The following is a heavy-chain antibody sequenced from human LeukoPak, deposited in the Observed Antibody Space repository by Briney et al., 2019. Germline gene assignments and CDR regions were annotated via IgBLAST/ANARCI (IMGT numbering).Heavy chain of an antibody. Sequence: PGGSLRLSCAASGFTLGSYSTNWVRQAPGKGLELVSSISSSSSYIYYADSVKGRFTISRDNARNSLYLQMNSLRAEDTAVYYCARGGVVVVPAAIQVSDYWGQGTLVTVSS. CDR3: ARGGVVVVPAAIQVSDY. D-gene: IGHD2-2*02. V-gene: IGHV3-21*01. CDR2: ISSSSSYI. J-gene: IGHJ4*02. CDR1: GFTLGSYS.